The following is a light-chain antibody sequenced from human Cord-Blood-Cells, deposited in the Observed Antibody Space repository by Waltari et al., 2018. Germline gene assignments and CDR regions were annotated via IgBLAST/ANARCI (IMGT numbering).Light chain of an antibody. Sequence: DIQMTQSPSTLSASVGDRVTITCRASQSISSWLAWYQQKPGKAPKLLTYKASSLESVVPSRFSGSGSGTEFTLTISSLQPDDFATYYCQQYNSYSTFGQGTKVEIK. V-gene: IGKV1-5*03. CDR2: KAS. J-gene: IGKJ1*01. CDR3: QQYNSYST. CDR1: QSISSW.